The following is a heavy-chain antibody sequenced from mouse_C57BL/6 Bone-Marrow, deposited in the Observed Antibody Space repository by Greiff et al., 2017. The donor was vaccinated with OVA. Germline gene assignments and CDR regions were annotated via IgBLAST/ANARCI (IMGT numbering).Heavy chain of an antibody. V-gene: IGHV5-6*01. Sequence: EVKVVESGGDLVKPGGSLKLSCAASGFTFSSYGMSWVRQTPDKRLEWVATISSGGSYTYYPASVKGRFTISRDNAKNTLYLQMSSLKSEDTAMYYCARPPNYYYGRGYWGQGTTLTVSS. D-gene: IGHD1-1*01. CDR2: ISSGGSYT. CDR1: GFTFSSYG. CDR3: ARPPNYYYGRGY. J-gene: IGHJ2*01.